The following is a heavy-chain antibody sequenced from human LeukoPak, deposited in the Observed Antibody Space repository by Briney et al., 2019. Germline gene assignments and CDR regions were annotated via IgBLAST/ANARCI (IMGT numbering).Heavy chain of an antibody. CDR3: TRPPTITTWRIFDF. CDR2: INPNSGAT. V-gene: IGHV1-2*02. J-gene: IGHJ4*02. Sequence: ASVKVSCMASGYTFTAYFIHWGRHAPGQGVEWMGWINPNSGATHYEWNFQGGVTLSRDTSISTAYMELSSLRSDDTAVYYCTRPPTITTWRIFDFWGQGTLVTVSS. CDR1: GYTFTAYF. D-gene: IGHD4-11*01.